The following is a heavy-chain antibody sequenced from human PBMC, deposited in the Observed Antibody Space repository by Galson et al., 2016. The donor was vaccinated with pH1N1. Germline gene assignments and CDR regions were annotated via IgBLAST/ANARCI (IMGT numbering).Heavy chain of an antibody. Sequence: SLRLSCAASGFNFSTYGMHWVRQAPGKGLEWVAFIRFDENNNYYADSVKGRFTISRDSSKNMLYLQMNSLRAEDTAVYYCAKDRAANYGDYWDYWGQGTLVIVSS. CDR2: IRFDENNN. J-gene: IGHJ4*02. CDR1: GFNFSTYG. D-gene: IGHD4-17*01. V-gene: IGHV3-30*02. CDR3: AKDRAANYGDYWDY.